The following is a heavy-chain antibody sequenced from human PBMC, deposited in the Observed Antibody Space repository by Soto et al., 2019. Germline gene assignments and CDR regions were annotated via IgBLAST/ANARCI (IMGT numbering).Heavy chain of an antibody. J-gene: IGHJ4*02. V-gene: IGHV3-30*18. D-gene: IGHD3-10*01. CDR3: AKENSGSSYFDY. CDR2: ISYDGSNK. CDR1: GFTFSSYG. Sequence: QVQLVESGGGVVQPWRSLRLSCAASGFTFSSYGMDWVRQAPGKGLEWVAVISYDGSNKYYADSVKGRFTISRDNSKNTLYLQMNSLRAEDTAVYYCAKENSGSSYFDYLGQGTLVTVSS.